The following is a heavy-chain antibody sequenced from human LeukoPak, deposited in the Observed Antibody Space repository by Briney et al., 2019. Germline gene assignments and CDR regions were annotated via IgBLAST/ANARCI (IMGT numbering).Heavy chain of an antibody. CDR2: ISGSGDRT. D-gene: IGHD3-10*01. CDR3: ARDSSTYYYGSGSYGGSVAY. Sequence: GGSLRLSCAASGFTFSSSAMSWVRQAPGKGLQWVSSISGSGDRTYYAGSVQGRFTISRDNSKNTLYLQMNSLRAEDTAVYYCARDSSTYYYGSGSYGGSVAYWGQGTLVTVSS. V-gene: IGHV3-23*01. CDR1: GFTFSSSA. J-gene: IGHJ4*02.